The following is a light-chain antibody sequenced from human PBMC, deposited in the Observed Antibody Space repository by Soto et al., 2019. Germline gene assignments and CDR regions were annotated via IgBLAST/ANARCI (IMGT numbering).Light chain of an antibody. CDR2: DAS. J-gene: IGKJ4*02. CDR1: QSVSSY. Sequence: EIVLTQSPATQSLSPGERATLSCRASQSVSSYLAWYQQKPGQAPRLLIYDASNRATGIPARFSGRGSGTDFTLTISSLEPGDFAVYYCQQRSNWPGFGGGTKVEI. V-gene: IGKV3-11*01. CDR3: QQRSNWPG.